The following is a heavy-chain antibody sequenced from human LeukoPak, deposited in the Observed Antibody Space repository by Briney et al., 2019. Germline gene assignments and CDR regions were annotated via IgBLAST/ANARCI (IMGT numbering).Heavy chain of an antibody. J-gene: IGHJ4*02. D-gene: IGHD3-10*01. Sequence: GGSLRLSCAASGFTFDDYGMSWVRQAPGKGLEWVSGIDRNGDSTGYADSVEGRFTISRDNSKNTLYLQMNSLRAEDTAVYYCAKFHYYYGSGSYQPFDYWGQGTLVTVSS. V-gene: IGHV3-20*04. CDR2: IDRNGDST. CDR3: AKFHYYYGSGSYQPFDY. CDR1: GFTFDDYG.